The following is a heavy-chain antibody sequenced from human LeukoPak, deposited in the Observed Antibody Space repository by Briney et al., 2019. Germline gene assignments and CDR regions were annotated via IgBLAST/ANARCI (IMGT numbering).Heavy chain of an antibody. J-gene: IGHJ5*02. D-gene: IGHD3-22*01. CDR1: GFTFSSYA. CDR3: ARASNYFDSRGLHWFDP. Sequence: GGSLRLSCAAPGFTFSSYAMSWVRQAPGKGLEWVSAISGSGGSTYYADSVKGRFTISRDNAKNTLYLQMNSLRAEDTAMYYCARASNYFDSRGLHWFDPWGQGTLVAVSS. CDR2: ISGSGGST. V-gene: IGHV3-23*01.